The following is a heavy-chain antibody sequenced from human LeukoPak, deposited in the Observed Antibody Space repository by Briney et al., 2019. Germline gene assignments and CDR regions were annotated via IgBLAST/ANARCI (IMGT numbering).Heavy chain of an antibody. CDR2: INPNSGGT. J-gene: IGHJ5*02. Sequence: ASVKVSCKASGYTFTGYYMHWVRQAPGQGLEWMGWINPNSGGTNYAQKFQGRVTMTRDTSISTAYMELSRLRSEDTAVYYCARDRVMVRGVDWFDPWGQGTLVTVSS. D-gene: IGHD3-10*01. CDR3: ARDRVMVRGVDWFDP. V-gene: IGHV1-2*02. CDR1: GYTFTGYY.